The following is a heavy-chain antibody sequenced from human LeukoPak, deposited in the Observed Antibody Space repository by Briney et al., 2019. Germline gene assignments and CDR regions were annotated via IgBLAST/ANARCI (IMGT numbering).Heavy chain of an antibody. CDR3: ARGRIAPWHFDL. V-gene: IGHV3-72*01. CDR2: TRNKANNYAT. CDR1: GYTFSDHY. D-gene: IGHD2/OR15-2a*01. J-gene: IGHJ2*01. Sequence: GGSLRLSCAVSGYTFSDHYIDWVRQAPGRGLEWVGQTRNKANNYATEYAASVKGRFTISRDDSRNSVYLQMNSLRAEDTAVYYCARGRIAPWHFDLWGRGTLVTVSS.